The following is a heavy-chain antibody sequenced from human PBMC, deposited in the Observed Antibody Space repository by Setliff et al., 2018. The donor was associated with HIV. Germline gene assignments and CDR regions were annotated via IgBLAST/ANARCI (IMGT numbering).Heavy chain of an antibody. CDR2: IKSKTDGGTT. D-gene: IGHD4-4*01. Sequence: PSETLSLTCAVYGGSFSGYYWGWVRQAPGKGLEWVGRIKSKTDGGTTDYAAPVKGRFTISRDDSENALYLQMNSLKTEDTAVYYCATYTNYHYYYYYMNVWGKGTTVTVSS. CDR1: GGSFSGYY. CDR3: ATYTNYHYYYYYMNV. V-gene: IGHV3-15*01. J-gene: IGHJ6*03.